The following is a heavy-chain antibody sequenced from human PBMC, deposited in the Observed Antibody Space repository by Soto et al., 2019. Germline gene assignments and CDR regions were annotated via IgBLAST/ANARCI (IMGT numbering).Heavy chain of an antibody. CDR1: GFTVSSYA. CDR2: ISGSGGST. CDR3: AKSPLTGWAGTEFDY. Sequence: GGALRLSCAASGFTVSSYAMSCVRQAPGKGLEWGSAISGSGGSTYYADSVKGRFTISRDNSNNTLYLQMNSLRAEDTAVYYCAKSPLTGWAGTEFDYWGQGTMGTVSS. J-gene: IGHJ4*02. D-gene: IGHD6-19*01. V-gene: IGHV3-23*01.